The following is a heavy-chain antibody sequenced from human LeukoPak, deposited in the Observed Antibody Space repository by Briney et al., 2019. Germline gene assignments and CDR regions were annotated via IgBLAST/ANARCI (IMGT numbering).Heavy chain of an antibody. CDR3: ARDMGYCGGDCYGLNY. CDR2: IYYSGST. D-gene: IGHD2-21*02. V-gene: IGHV4-39*02. J-gene: IGHJ4*02. CDR1: GGSISSSSYY. Sequence: PSETLSLTCTVSGGSISSSSYYWGWIRQPPGKGLEWIGSIYYSGSTYYNPSLKSRVTISVDTSKNQFSLKLSSVTAAGTAVYYCARDMGYCGGDCYGLNYWGQGTLVTVSS.